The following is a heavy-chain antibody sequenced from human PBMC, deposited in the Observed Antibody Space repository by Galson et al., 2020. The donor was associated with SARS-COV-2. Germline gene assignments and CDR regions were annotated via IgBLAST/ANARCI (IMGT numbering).Heavy chain of an antibody. V-gene: IGHV3-23*01. D-gene: IGHD1-1*01. CDR3: AKHDWNDDYFDY. CDR2: ISGSGSST. CDR1: AFTFSRYG. J-gene: IGHJ4*02. Sequence: GESLKISCAASAFTFSRYGMSWVRQAPGKGLDWIAAISGSGSSTYYADSVKGRFTISRDNSKNTLYLQMNSLRAEDMAVYHCAKHDWNDDYFDYWGQGTLVTVSS.